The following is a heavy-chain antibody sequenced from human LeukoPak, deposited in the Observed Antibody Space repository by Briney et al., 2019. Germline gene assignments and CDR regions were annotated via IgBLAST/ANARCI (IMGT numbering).Heavy chain of an antibody. CDR3: AKGRVVQGDYYDSSGYYYGGFDY. J-gene: IGHJ4*02. CDR1: GFTVSSNY. V-gene: IGHV3-23*01. CDR2: ISGSGGST. Sequence: GGSLRLSCAASGFTVSSNYMSWVRQAPGKGLEWVSAISGSGGSTYYADSVKGRFTISRDNSKNTLYLQMNSLRAEDTAVYYCAKGRVVQGDYYDSSGYYYGGFDYWGQGTLVTVSS. D-gene: IGHD3-22*01.